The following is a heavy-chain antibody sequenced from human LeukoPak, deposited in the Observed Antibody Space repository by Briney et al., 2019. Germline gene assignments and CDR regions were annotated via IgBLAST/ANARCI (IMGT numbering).Heavy chain of an antibody. CDR1: GDTISTSDHY. V-gene: IGHV4-39*01. Sequence: PSQTLSLTCSVSGDTISTSDHYWGWIRQPPGKGPEWIGSIYYTGNTYYNPSLKSRVTISVDTSKNQFSLKLSSVTAADTAVYYCVRHQEGMVRGVLYYMDVWGTGTTVTISS. D-gene: IGHD3-10*01. CDR3: VRHQEGMVRGVLYYMDV. J-gene: IGHJ6*03. CDR2: IYYTGNT.